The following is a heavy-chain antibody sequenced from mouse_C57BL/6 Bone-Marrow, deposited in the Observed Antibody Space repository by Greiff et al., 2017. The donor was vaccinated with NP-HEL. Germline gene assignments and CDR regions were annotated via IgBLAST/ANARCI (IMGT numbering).Heavy chain of an antibody. Sequence: VKLQQSDAELVKPGASVKISCKVSGYTFTDHTIHWMKQRPEQGLEWIGYIYPRDGSTKYNEKFKGKATLTADKSSSTAYMQLNSLTSEDSAVYFCASDNYYGSSYHYYAMDYWGQGTSVTVSS. CDR1: GYTFTDHT. V-gene: IGHV1-78*01. CDR2: IYPRDGST. CDR3: ASDNYYGSSYHYYAMDY. J-gene: IGHJ4*01. D-gene: IGHD1-1*01.